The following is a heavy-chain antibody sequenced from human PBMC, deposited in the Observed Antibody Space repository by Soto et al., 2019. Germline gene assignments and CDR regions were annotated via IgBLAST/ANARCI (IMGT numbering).Heavy chain of an antibody. Sequence: GGSLRLSCAASGFTFSSYAMSWVRQAPGKGLEWVSAISGSGGSTYYADSVKGRFTISRDNAKNTLYLQMNSLRAEDTAVYYCASLSHYYYGPGRPYDWGQGSLVTVSS. CDR1: GFTFSSYA. V-gene: IGHV3-23*01. CDR3: ASLSHYYYGPGRPYD. J-gene: IGHJ4*02. CDR2: ISGSGGST. D-gene: IGHD3-10*01.